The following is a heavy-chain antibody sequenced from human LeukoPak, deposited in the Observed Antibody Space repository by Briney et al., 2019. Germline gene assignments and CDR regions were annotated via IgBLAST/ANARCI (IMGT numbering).Heavy chain of an antibody. J-gene: IGHJ3*02. V-gene: IGHV4-59*01. CDR3: ATGYDSSGYYHPDAFDI. D-gene: IGHD3-22*01. CDR1: GGSISSYY. Sequence: SETLSLTCTVSGGSISSYYWSWIRQPPGKGLEWIGYIYYSGSTSYNPSLKSRVTISVDTSKNQFSLKLSSVTAADTAVYYCATGYDSSGYYHPDAFDIWGQGTMVTVSS. CDR2: IYYSGST.